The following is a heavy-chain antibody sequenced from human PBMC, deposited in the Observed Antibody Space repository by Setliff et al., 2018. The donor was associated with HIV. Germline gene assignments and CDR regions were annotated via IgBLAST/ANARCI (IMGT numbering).Heavy chain of an antibody. Sequence: SETLSLTCTVSGDSIISGSNYWSWIRQPAGKGLEWIGRIYTSGSTNYNPSLKSRVTMSVDTSKNQFSLNLNSVTAADTAVYYCVRGPHTSSWYGGYAFDIWGQGTMVTVSS. V-gene: IGHV4-61*02. CDR2: IYTSGST. CDR1: GDSIISGSNY. D-gene: IGHD6-13*01. CDR3: VRGPHTSSWYGGYAFDI. J-gene: IGHJ3*02.